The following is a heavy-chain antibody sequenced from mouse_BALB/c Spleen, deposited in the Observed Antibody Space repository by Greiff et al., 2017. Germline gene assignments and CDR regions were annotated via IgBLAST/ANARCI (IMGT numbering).Heavy chain of an antibody. Sequence: QVQLKQSGAELMKPGASVKISCKATGYTFSSYWIEWVKQRPGHGLEWIGEILPGSGSTNYNEKFKGKATFTADTSSNTAYMQLSSLTSEDSAVYFCASRRGYGNPYYYAMDYWGQGTSVTVSS. D-gene: IGHD2-1*01. CDR1: GYTFSSYW. J-gene: IGHJ4*01. V-gene: IGHV1-9*01. CDR3: ASRRGYGNPYYYAMDY. CDR2: ILPGSGST.